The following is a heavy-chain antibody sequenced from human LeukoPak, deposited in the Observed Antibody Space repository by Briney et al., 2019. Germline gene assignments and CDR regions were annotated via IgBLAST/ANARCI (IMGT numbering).Heavy chain of an antibody. V-gene: IGHV1-69*05. Sequence: ASVKVSCKASGGTFSSYAISWVRQAPGQGLEWMGRIIPIFGTANYAQKFQGRVTITTDESTSTAYMELSGLRSEDTAVYYCARGSKVLEWPTENWFDPWGQGTLVTVSS. CDR2: IIPIFGTA. CDR3: ARGSKVLEWPTENWFDP. J-gene: IGHJ5*02. D-gene: IGHD3-3*01. CDR1: GGTFSSYA.